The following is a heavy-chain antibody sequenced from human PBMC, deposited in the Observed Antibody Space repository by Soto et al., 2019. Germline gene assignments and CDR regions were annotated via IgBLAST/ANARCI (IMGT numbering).Heavy chain of an antibody. CDR1: GGSISSGNFS. D-gene: IGHD3-3*01. J-gene: IGHJ5*01. Sequence: PSETLSLTCTVSGGSISSGNFSWAWIRQPPGKGLEWIAYIFHTGSTFYNSSLKPRVSISVDRSKNQFSLKLKSVTETDTAVYKCARVKVGDLFRFNWF. CDR3: ARVKVGDLFRFNWF. V-gene: IGHV4-30-2*01. CDR2: IFHTGST.